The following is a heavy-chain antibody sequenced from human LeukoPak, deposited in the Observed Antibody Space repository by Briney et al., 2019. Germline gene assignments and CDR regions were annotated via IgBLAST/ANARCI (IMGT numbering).Heavy chain of an antibody. CDR2: ITPLFGTA. Sequence: ASVKVSCKASGGTFSKYTISWVRQRPGQGLEWMGGITPLFGTANYAQKFQGRVTITADESTSTAYMELSSLRSEDTAVYYCARDSSGYYEFDYWGQGTLVTVSS. CDR1: GGTFSKYT. V-gene: IGHV1-69*13. D-gene: IGHD3-22*01. J-gene: IGHJ4*02. CDR3: ARDSSGYYEFDY.